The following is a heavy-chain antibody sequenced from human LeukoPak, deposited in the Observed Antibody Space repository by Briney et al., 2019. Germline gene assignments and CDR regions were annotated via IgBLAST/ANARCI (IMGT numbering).Heavy chain of an antibody. V-gene: IGHV3-33*06. J-gene: IGHJ4*02. CDR1: GFTFSSYG. Sequence: GSLRLSCAASGFTFSSYGMHWVRQAPGKGLEWVAVIWYDGSNKYYADSVKGRFTISRDNSKNTLYLQMNSLRAEDTAVYYCAKDLDGSGWPLDYWGQGTLVTVSS. CDR3: AKDLDGSGWPLDY. CDR2: IWYDGSNK. D-gene: IGHD6-19*01.